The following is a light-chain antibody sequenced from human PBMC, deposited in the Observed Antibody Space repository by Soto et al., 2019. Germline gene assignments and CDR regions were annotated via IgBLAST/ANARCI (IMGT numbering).Light chain of an antibody. V-gene: IGKV3-20*01. Sequence: EIVLTQSPGTLSLSPGERATLSCRASESVSRNYIAWYQQKPGQAPRLLIFATSNTATGIPDRFGGSGSETEFTLTISGLEPEDSAVYYCQYCGTSRTFGQENKVDIK. CDR2: ATS. J-gene: IGKJ1*01. CDR1: ESVSRNY. CDR3: QYCGTSRT.